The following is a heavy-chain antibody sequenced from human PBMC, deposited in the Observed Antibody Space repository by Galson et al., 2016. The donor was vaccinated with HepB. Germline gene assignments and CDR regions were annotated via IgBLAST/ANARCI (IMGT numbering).Heavy chain of an antibody. D-gene: IGHD5-18*01. V-gene: IGHV3-7*01. CDR3: TRAQLWSIDF. J-gene: IGHJ4*02. CDR2: IKEDGSEK. CDR1: GFTFSSYW. Sequence: SLRLSCAASGFTFSSYWMSWVRQAPGKGLEWVANIKEDGSEKHYVDSLKGRFTISRDNAENSLYLQMNSLRAEDTAVYFCTRAQLWSIDFWGQGTLVTVSS.